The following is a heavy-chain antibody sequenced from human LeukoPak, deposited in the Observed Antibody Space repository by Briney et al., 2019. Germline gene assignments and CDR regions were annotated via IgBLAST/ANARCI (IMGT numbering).Heavy chain of an antibody. V-gene: IGHV1-2*06. CDR3: ARGDMIVVVSDFDY. CDR2: INPNSGGT. Sequence: ASVKVSRKASGYTFTGYYMHWVRQAPGQGLEWMGRINPNSGGTNYAQKFQGRVTMTRDTSISTAYMELSRLRSDDTAVYYCARGDMIVVVSDFDYWGQGTLVTVSS. CDR1: GYTFTGYY. D-gene: IGHD3-22*01. J-gene: IGHJ4*02.